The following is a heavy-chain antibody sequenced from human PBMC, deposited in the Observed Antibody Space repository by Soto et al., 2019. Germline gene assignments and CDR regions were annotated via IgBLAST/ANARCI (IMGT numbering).Heavy chain of an antibody. CDR1: GFSLSASGVG. CDR3: AHKAELGDFDY. V-gene: IGHV2-5*02. Sequence: QITLKESGPTLLKPTQTLTLTCTFSGFSLSASGVGVGWIRQPPGKAPEWLGIIYWDDYKHYSPSLQSRLTITKEHSKIQVVLRMTNMDPVDKATYFCAHKAELGDFDYWGQGTLVTVSS. D-gene: IGHD6-6*01. J-gene: IGHJ4*02. CDR2: IYWDDYK.